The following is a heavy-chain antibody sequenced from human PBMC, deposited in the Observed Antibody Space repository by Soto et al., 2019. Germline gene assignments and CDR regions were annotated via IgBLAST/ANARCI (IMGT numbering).Heavy chain of an antibody. V-gene: IGHV4-59*08. Sequence: SENLSLTCTVSGGSISSYYWSWIRQPPGKGLEWIGYIYYSGSTNYNPSLKSRVTISVDTSKNQFSLKLSSVTAADTAVYYCARHRLDSFWSGYYVDFDYWGQGTLVTV. CDR1: GGSISSYY. J-gene: IGHJ4*02. D-gene: IGHD3-3*01. CDR3: ARHRLDSFWSGYYVDFDY. CDR2: IYYSGST.